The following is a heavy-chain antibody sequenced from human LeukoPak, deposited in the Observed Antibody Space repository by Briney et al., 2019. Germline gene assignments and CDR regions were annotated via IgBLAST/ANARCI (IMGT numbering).Heavy chain of an antibody. Sequence: ASVKVSCKASGGTFSSYAISWVRQAPGQGLEWMGGIIPIFGTANYAQKFQGRVTITADESTSTAYMELSSLRSEDTAAYYCARNPAEPYYYDSSGYYRVYFDYWGQGTLVTVSS. CDR1: GGTFSSYA. J-gene: IGHJ4*02. D-gene: IGHD3-22*01. V-gene: IGHV1-69*13. CDR3: ARNPAEPYYYDSSGYYRVYFDY. CDR2: IIPIFGTA.